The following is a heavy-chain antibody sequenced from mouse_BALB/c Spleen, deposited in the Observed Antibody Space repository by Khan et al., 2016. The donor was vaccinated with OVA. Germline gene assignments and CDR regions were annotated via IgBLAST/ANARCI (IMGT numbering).Heavy chain of an antibody. V-gene: IGHV3-2*02. CDR3: ARTARIKY. Sequence: EVELVESGPGLVKPSQSLSLTCTVTGYSITSGYGWNWIRQFPGNILEWMGYISYSGCTNYNPSLKSRISISRDTSKNQFFLQLNTVTTEDTATYDCARTARIKYWGQGTTLTVSS. D-gene: IGHD3-3*01. J-gene: IGHJ2*01. CDR1: GYSITSGYG. CDR2: ISYSGCT.